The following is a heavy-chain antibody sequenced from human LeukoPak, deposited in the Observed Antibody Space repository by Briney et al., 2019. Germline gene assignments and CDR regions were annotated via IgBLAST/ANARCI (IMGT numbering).Heavy chain of an antibody. J-gene: IGHJ4*02. D-gene: IGHD5-18*01. V-gene: IGHV4-39*01. CDR2: IYNSGSR. CDR3: ARQMELWLPYFDY. CDR1: GGSIISSRNY. Sequence: PSETLSLTCTVSGGSIISSRNYWGWIRQPPGKGLEWIGSIYNSGSRYYNPSLESRVTVSVDTSKNQFSLRLSSVTAADTALYYCARQMELWLPYFDYWGQGALVTVSS.